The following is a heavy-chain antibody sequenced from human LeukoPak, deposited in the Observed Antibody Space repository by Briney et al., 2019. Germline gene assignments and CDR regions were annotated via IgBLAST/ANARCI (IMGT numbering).Heavy chain of an antibody. Sequence: PSETLSLTCTVSGGSISSSYWSWIRQPPGKGPEWIGYIYYSGSTNYNPSLRSRVTISVDTSKNQFSLKLSSVTAADTAVYYCAREHSGYDSYYYYYMDVWGKGTTVTVSS. CDR1: GGSISSSY. D-gene: IGHD5-12*01. CDR2: IYYSGST. CDR3: AREHSGYDSYYYYYMDV. J-gene: IGHJ6*03. V-gene: IGHV4-59*12.